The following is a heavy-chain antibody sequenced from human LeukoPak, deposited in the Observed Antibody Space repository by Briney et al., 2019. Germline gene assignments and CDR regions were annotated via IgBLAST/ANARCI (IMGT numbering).Heavy chain of an antibody. CDR3: ASDPPYCGGDCYLGY. J-gene: IGHJ4*02. D-gene: IGHD2-21*02. CDR2: ISSSSSTI. V-gene: IGHV3-48*04. CDR1: GFTFSSYS. Sequence: GGSLRLSCAASGFTFSSYSMNWVRQAPGKGLEWVSYISSSSSTIYYADSVKGRFTISRDNAKNSLYLQMNSLRAEDTAVYYCASDPPYCGGDCYLGYWGQGTLVTVSS.